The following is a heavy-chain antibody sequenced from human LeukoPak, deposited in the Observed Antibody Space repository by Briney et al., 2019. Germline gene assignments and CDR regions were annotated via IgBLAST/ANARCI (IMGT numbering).Heavy chain of an antibody. CDR3: ARGLVVVVDLADAFDI. V-gene: IGHV1-2*02. CDR1: GYTFTGYY. CDR2: INPNSGGT. J-gene: IGHJ3*02. Sequence: ASVKVSCKASGYTFTGYYMHWVRQAPGQGLEWMGWINPNSGGTNYAQKFQGRVTMTRDTSISTAYMELSRLRSDDTAVYYCARGLVVVVDLADAFDIWGQGTLVTVSS. D-gene: IGHD2-21*01.